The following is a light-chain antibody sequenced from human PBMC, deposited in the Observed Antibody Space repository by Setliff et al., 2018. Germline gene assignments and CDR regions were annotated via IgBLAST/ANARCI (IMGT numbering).Light chain of an antibody. CDR3: QVWDSGSEHYV. V-gene: IGLV3-21*04. CDR1: NIGGKS. CDR2: YDS. J-gene: IGLJ1*01. Sequence: SYELTQPPSVPVAPGKTARITCGGNNIGGKSVNWYQQKPGQAPVLVIYYDSDRPSGIPERFFGSISGNTATLTISRVEAGDEADYYCQVWDSGSEHYVFGTGTKVTVL.